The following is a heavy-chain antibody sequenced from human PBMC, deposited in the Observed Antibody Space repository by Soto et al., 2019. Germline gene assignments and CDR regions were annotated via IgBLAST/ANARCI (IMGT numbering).Heavy chain of an antibody. CDR3: ARPFGYGYHSGLDV. CDR2: IYYTGRT. Sequence: QVQLHESGPGLSKPSDTLSLTCAVSGSSIRSDYWWGWFRLPPGKELERVGYIYYTGRTYYNASLNSRVTMSVDTAKNQFALRLSSVSAGDTAVDFYARPFGYGYHSGLDVWGQGTTVTVSS. CDR1: GSSIRSDYW. V-gene: IGHV4-28*01. D-gene: IGHD3-10*01. J-gene: IGHJ6*02.